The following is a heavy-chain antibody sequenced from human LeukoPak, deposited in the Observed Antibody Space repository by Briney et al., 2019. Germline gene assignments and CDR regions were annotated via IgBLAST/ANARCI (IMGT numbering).Heavy chain of an antibody. CDR2: INPSGGST. J-gene: IGHJ4*02. Sequence: GASVKVSCKASGYTFTSYYMHWVRQAPGQGLEWMGIINPSGGSTSFAQKFQGRVTMTRDTSTSTVYMELSSLRSEDTAVYYCARVDTAMVIDYWGQGTLVTVSS. V-gene: IGHV1-46*01. CDR1: GYTFTSYY. D-gene: IGHD5-18*01. CDR3: ARVDTAMVIDY.